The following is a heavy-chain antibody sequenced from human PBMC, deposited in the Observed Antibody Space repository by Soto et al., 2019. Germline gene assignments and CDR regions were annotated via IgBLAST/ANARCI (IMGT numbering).Heavy chain of an antibody. J-gene: IGHJ5*02. Sequence: ASVKVSCKASGGTFSSYAISWVRQAPGQGLEWMGGIIPIFGTANYAQKFQGRVTITADESTSTAYMELSSLRSEDTAVYYCASRHYYDSSGYYSVGENWFDPWGQGTLVTVSS. V-gene: IGHV1-69*13. CDR2: IIPIFGTA. CDR1: GGTFSSYA. CDR3: ASRHYYDSSGYYSVGENWFDP. D-gene: IGHD3-22*01.